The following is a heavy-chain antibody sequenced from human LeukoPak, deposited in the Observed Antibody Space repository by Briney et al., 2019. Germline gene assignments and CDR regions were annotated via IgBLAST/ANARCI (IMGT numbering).Heavy chain of an antibody. CDR3: ARDSVATMCDY. Sequence: GGSLRLSCAASGFTFSSYSMNWVRQAPGKGLEWVSSISSGSTYIYYADPVKGRFTISRDNAKNSLYLQMNSLRAEDTAVYYCARDSVATMCDYWGQGTLVTVSS. CDR2: ISSGSTYI. D-gene: IGHD5-12*01. V-gene: IGHV3-21*01. CDR1: GFTFSSYS. J-gene: IGHJ4*02.